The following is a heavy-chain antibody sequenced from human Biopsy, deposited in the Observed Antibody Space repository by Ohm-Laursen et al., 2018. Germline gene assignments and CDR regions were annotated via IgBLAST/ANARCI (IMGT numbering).Heavy chain of an antibody. CDR1: GYTFTSYD. J-gene: IGHJ5*02. V-gene: IGHV1-8*01. D-gene: IGHD1-7*01. CDR3: GRAVRNQLLTDP. Sequence: SVKVSCNASGYTFTSYDITWVRQASGQGPEWIGWLNPVSGNSNFGQKFRGRVTVTSDTSISTAYMELSGLTSDDTATYYCGRAVRNQLLTDPWGQGTLATVTS. CDR2: LNPVSGNS.